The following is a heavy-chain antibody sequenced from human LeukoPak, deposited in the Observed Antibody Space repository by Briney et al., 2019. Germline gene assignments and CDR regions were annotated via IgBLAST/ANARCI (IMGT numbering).Heavy chain of an antibody. D-gene: IGHD1-14*01. Sequence: PGGSLRLSCAASGVTFCSYSMNWVRQAPGTGLEWCPSMSSRSSYIYHAASVKGRFTISRDNAKNSLYLPTNSLRAEDTAVYCCARGTSTHGEYYFNSGGQGTLVTVSS. CDR3: ARGTSTHGEYYFNS. V-gene: IGHV3-21*01. J-gene: IGHJ4*02. CDR2: MSSRSSYI. CDR1: GVTFCSYS.